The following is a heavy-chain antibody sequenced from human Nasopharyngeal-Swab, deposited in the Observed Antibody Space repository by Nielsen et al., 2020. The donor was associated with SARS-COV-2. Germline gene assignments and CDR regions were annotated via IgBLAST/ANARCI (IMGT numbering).Heavy chain of an antibody. J-gene: IGHJ3*02. D-gene: IGHD3-22*01. CDR2: ISAYNGNT. Sequence: ASVKVSCKASGYTFTSNGISWVRQAPGQGLEWMGWISAYNGNTNYAQKLQGRVTMTTDTSTSTACMELRSLRSDDTAVYYCAREPYYDSSGYYYSDAFDIWGQGTMVTISS. CDR3: AREPYYDSSGYYYSDAFDI. CDR1: GYTFTSNG. V-gene: IGHV1-18*01.